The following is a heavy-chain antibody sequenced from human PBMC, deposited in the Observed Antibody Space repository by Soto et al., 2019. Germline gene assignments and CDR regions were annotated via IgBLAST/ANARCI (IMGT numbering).Heavy chain of an antibody. CDR2: IRSKANSYAT. CDR1: GFTFSGSA. V-gene: IGHV3-73*02. J-gene: IGHJ6*02. CDR3: TRREMWYYGMDV. D-gene: IGHD1-26*01. Sequence: EVQLVESGGGLVQPGGSLKLSCAASGFTFSGSAMHWVRQASGKGLEWVGRIRSKANSYATAYAASVKGRFTISRDDSKNTAYLQMNSLKTEDMAVYYCTRREMWYYGMDVWGQGTTVTVSS.